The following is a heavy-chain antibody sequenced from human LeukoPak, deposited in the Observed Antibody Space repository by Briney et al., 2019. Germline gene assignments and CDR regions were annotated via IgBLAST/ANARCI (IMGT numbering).Heavy chain of an antibody. CDR3: ARHSLNNYGSYY. D-gene: IGHD5-24*01. V-gene: IGHV4-39*01. CDR1: GGSLSSSTYS. Sequence: SETLSLTCTVSGGSLSSSTYSWTWIRQPPGKGLEWIGSIHYDGNTYYKPSLKSRVTISVDTSKIQFSLRLSSATAADMATYYCARHSLNNYGSYYWGQGTLVTVSS. J-gene: IGHJ4*02. CDR2: IHYDGNT.